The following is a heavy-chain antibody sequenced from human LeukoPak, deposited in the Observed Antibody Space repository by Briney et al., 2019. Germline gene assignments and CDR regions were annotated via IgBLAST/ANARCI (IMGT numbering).Heavy chain of an antibody. D-gene: IGHD5-18*01. CDR3: ARDAAQGYSYGLIGGGH. CDR1: GFTFSSYW. CDR2: INSDGSST. V-gene: IGHV3-74*01. J-gene: IGHJ4*02. Sequence: GGSLRLSCAASGFTFSSYWMHWVRQAPGKGLVWVSRINSDGSSTGYADSVKGRFTISRDNAKNTLYLQMNSLRAEDTAVYYCARDAAQGYSYGLIGGGHWGQGTLVTVSS.